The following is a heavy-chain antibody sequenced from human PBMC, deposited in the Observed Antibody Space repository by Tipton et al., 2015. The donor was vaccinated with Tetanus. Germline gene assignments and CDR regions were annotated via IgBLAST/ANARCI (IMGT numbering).Heavy chain of an antibody. CDR1: GGSFRNYA. CDR3: AREQGYFDY. Sequence: QSGPEVKKPGSSVTVSCKASGGSFRNYAITWVRQALGQGLEWMGRIIPSLDTADYSSKFQGRVTVTADKSTTTAYMELSSLRSDDTAVYFCAREQGYFDYWGQGTLVTVSS. CDR2: IIPSLDTA. J-gene: IGHJ4*02. V-gene: IGHV1-69*04.